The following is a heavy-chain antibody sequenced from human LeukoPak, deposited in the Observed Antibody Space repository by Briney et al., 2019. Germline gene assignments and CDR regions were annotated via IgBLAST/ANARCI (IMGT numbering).Heavy chain of an antibody. CDR1: GYTFTGYY. CDR3: ARAADYYYYYYMDV. J-gene: IGHJ6*03. Sequence: SVKVSCKASGYTFTGYYMHWVRQAPGQGLEWMGWINPNSGGTNYAQKFQGRVTMTRDTSISTAYMELSRLRSDDTAVYYCARAADYYYYYYMDVWGTGTTVTVSS. V-gene: IGHV1-2*02. CDR2: INPNSGGT.